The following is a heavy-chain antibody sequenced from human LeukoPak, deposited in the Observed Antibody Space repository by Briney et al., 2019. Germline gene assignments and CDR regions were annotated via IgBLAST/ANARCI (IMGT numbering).Heavy chain of an antibody. D-gene: IGHD3-9*01. CDR1: GGSISSYY. CDR2: IYYSGST. CDR3: ARGASPTYYDILTGYHTFDY. J-gene: IGHJ4*02. Sequence: TETLSLTCTVSGGSISSYYWSWIRQPPGKGLEWIGYIYYSGSTNYNPSLKSRVTISVDTSKNQFSLKLGSVTAADTAVYYCARGASPTYYDILTGYHTFDYWGQGTLVTVSS. V-gene: IGHV4-59*01.